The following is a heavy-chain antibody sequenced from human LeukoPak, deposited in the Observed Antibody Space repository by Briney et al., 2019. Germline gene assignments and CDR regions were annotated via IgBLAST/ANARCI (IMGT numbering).Heavy chain of an antibody. CDR1: GFTFSSYG. D-gene: IGHD4-17*01. CDR3: ARDSFHDYGDHYFDY. V-gene: IGHV3-33*01. CDR2: IWYDGSNK. J-gene: IGHJ4*02. Sequence: GGSLRLSCAASGFTFSSYGMHWVRQAPGKGLEWVAVIWYDGSNKYYADSVKGRFTISRDNSKNTLYLQMNSLRAEDTAVYYCARDSFHDYGDHYFDYWSQGTLVTVSS.